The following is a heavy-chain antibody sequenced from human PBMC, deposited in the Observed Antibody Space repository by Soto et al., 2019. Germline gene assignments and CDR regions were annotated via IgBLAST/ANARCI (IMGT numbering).Heavy chain of an antibody. CDR1: GYTFTSYG. Sequence: ASVKVSCKASGYTFTSYGISWVRQAPGQGLEWMGWISPNHGKTNYAQKLQGRVTITADKSTSTAYMELSSLRSEDTAVYYCARDTVTSEFDYWGQGTLVTVSS. V-gene: IGHV1-18*01. J-gene: IGHJ4*02. D-gene: IGHD4-17*01. CDR3: ARDTVTSEFDY. CDR2: ISPNHGKT.